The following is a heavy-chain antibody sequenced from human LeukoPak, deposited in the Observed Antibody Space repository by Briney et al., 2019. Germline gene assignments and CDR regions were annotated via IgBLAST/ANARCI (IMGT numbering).Heavy chain of an antibody. CDR1: GFTFTSSA. J-gene: IGHJ4*02. Sequence: PGGSLRLSCSASGFTFTSSAMTWVRQAPGTGLEWVSAINARGSDIYYADSVKGRFTISRDIFKNTLYLQMSSLRAEDTAVYYCAKREGPNNGPIDSWGQGTLVTVSS. CDR2: INARGSDI. D-gene: IGHD5-24*01. V-gene: IGHV3-23*01. CDR3: AKREGPNNGPIDS.